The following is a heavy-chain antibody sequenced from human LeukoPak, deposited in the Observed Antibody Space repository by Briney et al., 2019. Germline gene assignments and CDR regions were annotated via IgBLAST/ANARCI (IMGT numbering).Heavy chain of an antibody. CDR1: GGSFSGYY. D-gene: IGHD3-3*01. J-gene: IGHJ4*02. CDR2: INHSGST. Sequence: SETLSLTCAVYGGSFSGYYWSWIRQPPGKGLEWIGEINHSGSTYYNPSLKSRVTISVDTSKNQFSLELSSVTAADTAVYYCARGRGVTIFGVVIAHAPAFDYWGQGTLVTVSS. CDR3: ARGRGVTIFGVVIAHAPAFDY. V-gene: IGHV4-34*01.